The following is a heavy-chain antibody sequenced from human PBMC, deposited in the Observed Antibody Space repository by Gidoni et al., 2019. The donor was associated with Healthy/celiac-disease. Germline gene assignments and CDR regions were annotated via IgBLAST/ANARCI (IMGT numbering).Heavy chain of an antibody. J-gene: IGHJ3*02. V-gene: IGHV3-74*03. D-gene: IGHD1-1*01. CDR2: IDSDGSTT. CDR3: ARWGYNWNDLGAFDI. Sequence: EVQLVESGGGLVQPGGSLRLSCAASGFRFSPYSMHWVRQAPGKGLVWVSRIDSDGSTTKYADSVKGRFTISRDNAKNTLYLQMNSLRAEDTAVYFCARWGYNWNDLGAFDIWGQGTMVTVSP. CDR1: GFRFSPYS.